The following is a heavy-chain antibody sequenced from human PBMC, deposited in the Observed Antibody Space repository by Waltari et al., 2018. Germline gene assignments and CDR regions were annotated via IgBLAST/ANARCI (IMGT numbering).Heavy chain of an antibody. CDR1: GGTFSSYA. J-gene: IGHJ4*02. CDR2: IIPIFGTA. D-gene: IGHD3-22*01. V-gene: IGHV1-69*05. Sequence: QVQLVQSGAEVKKPGSSVKVSCKASGGTFSSYAISWVRQAPGHGLEWMGGIIPIFGTANYAQKFQGRVTITTDESTSTAYMELSSLRSEDTAVYYCARDRAYYDSSGYLGGFDYWGQGTLVTVSS. CDR3: ARDRAYYDSSGYLGGFDY.